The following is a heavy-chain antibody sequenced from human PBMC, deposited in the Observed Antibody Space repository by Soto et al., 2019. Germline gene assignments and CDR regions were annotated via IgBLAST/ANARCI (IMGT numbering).Heavy chain of an antibody. J-gene: IGHJ4*02. V-gene: IGHV1-69*12. CDR1: GGTFSSYA. Sequence: QVQLVQSGAEVKKPGSSVKVSYKASGGTFSSYAISWVRQAPGQGLEWMGGIIPIFGTANYAQKFQGRGTITADESTSTAYMELSSLRSEDTAVYYCARESRYCSGGSCYFLPGIDYWGQGTLVTVSS. D-gene: IGHD2-15*01. CDR2: IIPIFGTA. CDR3: ARESRYCSGGSCYFLPGIDY.